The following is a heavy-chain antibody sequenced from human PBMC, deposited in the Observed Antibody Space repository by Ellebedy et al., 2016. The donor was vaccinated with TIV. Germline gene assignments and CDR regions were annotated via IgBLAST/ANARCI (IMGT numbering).Heavy chain of an antibody. D-gene: IGHD3-22*01. CDR2: ISAYNGNT. CDR3: SRGRSGYYQSPFDY. V-gene: IGHV1-18*01. J-gene: IGHJ4*02. CDR1: GYTFTSYG. Sequence: AASVKVSCKASGYTFTSYGISWVRQAPGQGLEWMGWISAYNGNTNYAQKLQGRVTMTKDTSRSTAYMELRSLRSDDTAVYSCSRGRSGYYQSPFDYWGQGTLLTVSS.